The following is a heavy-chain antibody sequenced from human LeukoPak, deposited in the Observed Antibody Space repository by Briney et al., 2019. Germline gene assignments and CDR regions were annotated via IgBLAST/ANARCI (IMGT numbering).Heavy chain of an antibody. CDR1: GYTFTGYY. CDR2: INPNSGGT. CDR3: ARVKYSSSPFDY. J-gene: IGHJ4*02. D-gene: IGHD6-6*01. Sequence: HGASVKVSCKASGYTFTGYYVHWVRQAPGQGLEWMGWINPNSGGTNYAQKFQGRVTMTRDTSISTAYMELSRLRSDDMAVYYCARVKYSSSPFDYWGQGTLVTVSS. V-gene: IGHV1-2*02.